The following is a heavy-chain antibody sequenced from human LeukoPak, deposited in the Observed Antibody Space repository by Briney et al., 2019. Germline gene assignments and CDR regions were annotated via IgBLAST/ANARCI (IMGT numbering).Heavy chain of an antibody. V-gene: IGHV3-7*01. J-gene: IGHJ5*02. CDR3: ARAGLGYCSSTSCPNWFDP. D-gene: IGHD2-2*01. CDR1: GFTFSSYW. CDR2: IKQDGSEK. Sequence: GGSLRLSCAASGFTFSSYWMSWVRQAPGKGLEWVANIKQDGSEKYYVDSVKGRFTISRDNAKNSLYLQMNSPRAEDTAVYYCARAGLGYCSSTSCPNWFDPWGQGTLVTVSS.